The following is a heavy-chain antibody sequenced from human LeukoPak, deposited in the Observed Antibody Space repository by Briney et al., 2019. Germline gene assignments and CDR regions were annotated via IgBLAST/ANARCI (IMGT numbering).Heavy chain of an antibody. V-gene: IGHV3-23*01. CDR1: GFTFSSDA. J-gene: IGHJ4*02. CDR3: AQVEQLTYSSWYPFHH. CDR2: ISGSGGST. Sequence: GGCLRLSCAASGFTFSSDAMGWARQAPGKGLGWLSAISGSGGSTYYAESVKGRFTIPRDNSQNTLHLQMNSLRAEDTAVYYCAQVEQLTYSSWYPFHHWGQGTLVPVSS. D-gene: IGHD6-13*01.